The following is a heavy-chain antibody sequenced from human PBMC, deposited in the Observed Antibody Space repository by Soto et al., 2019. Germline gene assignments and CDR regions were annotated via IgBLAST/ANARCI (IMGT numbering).Heavy chain of an antibody. Sequence: EVQLVQSGAAVKKPGESLKISCKGYGYTFTTYWIGWVRQMPGKGLEWMGIIYPGDSDTRYSPSFQGQVLISADKSINTAYLQWSSLKASDTAMYYCARRSGDRSRSYGLDVWGQGTTVTVSS. CDR1: GYTFTTYW. CDR3: ARRSGDRSRSYGLDV. CDR2: IYPGDSDT. D-gene: IGHD3-10*01. V-gene: IGHV5-51*03. J-gene: IGHJ6*02.